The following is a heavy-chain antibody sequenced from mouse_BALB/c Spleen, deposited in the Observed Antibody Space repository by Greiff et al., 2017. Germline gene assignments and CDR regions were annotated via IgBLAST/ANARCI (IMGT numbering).Heavy chain of an antibody. J-gene: IGHJ3*01. V-gene: IGHV1S81*02. CDR3: TRSGYGNPAWFAY. D-gene: IGHD2-10*02. Sequence: VQLQQSEAELVKPGASVKLSCKASGYTFTSYYMYWVKQRPGQGLEWIGGINPSNGGTNFNEKFKSKATLTVDKSSSTAYMQLSSLTSEDSAVYYCTRSGYGNPAWFAYWGQGTLVTVSA. CDR1: GYTFTSYY. CDR2: INPSNGGT.